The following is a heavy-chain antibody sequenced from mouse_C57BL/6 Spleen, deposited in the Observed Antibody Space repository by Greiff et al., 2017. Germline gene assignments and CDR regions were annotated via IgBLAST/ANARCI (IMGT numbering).Heavy chain of an antibody. D-gene: IGHD4-1*01. CDR1: GFTFSDYY. CDR3: ARGTGTRGFAY. CDR2: INYDGSST. Sequence: EVKLMESEGGLVQPGSSMKLSCTASGFTFSDYYMAWVRQVPEKGLEWVANINYDGSSTYYLDSLKSRFIISRDNAKNILYLQMSSLKSEDTATYYCARGTGTRGFAYWGQGTLVTVSA. V-gene: IGHV5-16*01. J-gene: IGHJ3*01.